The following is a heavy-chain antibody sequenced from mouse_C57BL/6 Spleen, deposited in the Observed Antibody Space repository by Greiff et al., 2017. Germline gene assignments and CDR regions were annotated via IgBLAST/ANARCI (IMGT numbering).Heavy chain of an antibody. CDR3: TRMEDSSGSFDY. CDR2: IDPETGGT. D-gene: IGHD3-2*02. CDR1: GYTFTDYE. V-gene: IGHV1-15*01. Sequence: QVQLQQSGAELVRLGASVTLSCKASGYTFTDYEMHWVKQTPVHGLEWIGAIDPETGGTAYNQKFKGKAILTADKSSSTAYMELRSLTSEDSAVYYCTRMEDSSGSFDYWGQGTTLTVSS. J-gene: IGHJ2*01.